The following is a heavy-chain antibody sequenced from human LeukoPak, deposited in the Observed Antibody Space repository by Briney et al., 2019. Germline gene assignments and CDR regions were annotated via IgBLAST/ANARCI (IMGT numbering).Heavy chain of an antibody. CDR3: ARGGRGSAAVVAPRSFDI. CDR2: ISDSGGST. Sequence: GGSLRLSCAASGFTFNNYAMSWVRQAPGKGLEWVSGISDSGGSTYYADSVKGRFTISRDNSKSTLYLQMNSLRAEDSALYYCARGGRGSAAVVAPRSFDIWGQGTMVTVSS. D-gene: IGHD3-22*01. V-gene: IGHV3-23*01. J-gene: IGHJ3*02. CDR1: GFTFNNYA.